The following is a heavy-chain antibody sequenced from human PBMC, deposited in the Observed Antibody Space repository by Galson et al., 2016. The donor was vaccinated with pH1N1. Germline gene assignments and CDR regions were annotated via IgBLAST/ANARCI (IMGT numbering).Heavy chain of an antibody. J-gene: IGHJ4*02. D-gene: IGHD1-26*01. CDR2: MNPNSGNT. V-gene: IGHV1-8*02. CDR3: ARGPGVGAIDY. Sequence: SVKVSCKASGGTLSSYAISWVRQAPGQGLEWMGWMNPNSGNTGYAQKFQGRVTMTRNTSISTAYMELSSLRSEDTAVYYCARGPGVGAIDYWGQGTLVTVSS. CDR1: GGTLSSYA.